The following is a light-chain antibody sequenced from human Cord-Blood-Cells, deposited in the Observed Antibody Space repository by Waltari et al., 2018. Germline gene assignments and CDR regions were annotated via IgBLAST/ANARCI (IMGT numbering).Light chain of an antibody. CDR3: QAWDSSLVV. Sequence: SYALTQPPSVSVYPGQTASITRSGYKLGGNYACWYQQKPGQSAVLVIYQDSKRPSGIPERFSGSNSGNTATLTISGTQAMDEADYYCQAWDSSLVVFGGGTKLTVL. CDR1: KLGGNY. V-gene: IGLV3-1*01. J-gene: IGLJ2*01. CDR2: QDS.